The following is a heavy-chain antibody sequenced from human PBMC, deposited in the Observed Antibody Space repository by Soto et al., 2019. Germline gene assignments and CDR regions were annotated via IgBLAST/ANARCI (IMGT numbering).Heavy chain of an antibody. D-gene: IGHD3-9*01. CDR1: GGTFSSYA. J-gene: IGHJ3*02. Sequence: QVQLVQSGAEVKKPGSSVKVSCKASGGTFSSYAISWERQAPGQGLEWMGGIIPIFGTANYAQKFQGRVTITADESTSTAYMELSSLRSEDTAVYDSARIRWRHDDMLTGLDACDIWGQGTMVTVSS. V-gene: IGHV1-69*01. CDR2: IIPIFGTA. CDR3: ARIRWRHDDMLTGLDACDI.